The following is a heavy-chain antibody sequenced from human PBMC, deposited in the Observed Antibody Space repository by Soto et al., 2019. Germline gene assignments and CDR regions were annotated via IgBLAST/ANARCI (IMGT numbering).Heavy chain of an antibody. J-gene: IGHJ4*02. CDR3: ARRVVAYTGFDY. D-gene: IGHD2-21*01. CDR2: IYHSGRT. CDR1: GYSISNGYF. V-gene: IGHV4-38-2*01. Sequence: SETLSLTCDVSGYSISNGYFWAWIRQPPGKGLEWIGSIYHSGRTYYNPSLKSRLTISVDTPKNQFSLKLSSVTAADTAMYYCARRVVAYTGFDYWGQGTLVTVSS.